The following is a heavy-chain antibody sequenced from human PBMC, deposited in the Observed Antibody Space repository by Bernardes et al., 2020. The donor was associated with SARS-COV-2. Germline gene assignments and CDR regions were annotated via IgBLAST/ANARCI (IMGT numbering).Heavy chain of an antibody. CDR2: ISGSGGST. CDR3: AKSNSGSYT. Sequence: GGSLRLSCAASGFTFSNYAMNWVRQAPGKGLEWVSAISGSGGSTYYADSVKGRFTISRDSSKNTLYLQMNSLRAEDTAVYYCAKSNSGSYTWGQGTLVTVSS. V-gene: IGHV3-23*01. J-gene: IGHJ4*02. D-gene: IGHD3-10*01. CDR1: GFTFSNYA.